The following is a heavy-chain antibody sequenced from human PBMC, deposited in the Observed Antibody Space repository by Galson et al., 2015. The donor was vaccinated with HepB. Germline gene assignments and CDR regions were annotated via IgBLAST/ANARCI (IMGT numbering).Heavy chain of an antibody. CDR3: ARHLWFGESGVGDY. V-gene: IGHV3-7*01. CDR2: IEQDGSEK. CDR1: GFTFSSYW. J-gene: IGHJ4*02. Sequence: SLRLSCAASGFTFSSYWMSWVRQAPGKGLEWVANIEQDGSEKYYVDSVKGRFTISRDNAKNSLYLQMNSLRAEDTAVYYCARHLWFGESGVGDYWGQGTLVTVSS. D-gene: IGHD3-10*01.